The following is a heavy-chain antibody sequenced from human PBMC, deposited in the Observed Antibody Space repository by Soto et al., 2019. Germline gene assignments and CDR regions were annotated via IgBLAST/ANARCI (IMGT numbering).Heavy chain of an antibody. Sequence: QLQLQESGPGLVKPSETLSLTCTVSGGSISSSSYYWGWIRQPPGKGLEWIGSIYYSGSTYYNPSLKGRVTISVDTPTEQFSLTMSSVAAADTAVYYWARLTTVTEDYWGQGTLVTVSS. D-gene: IGHD4-17*01. CDR1: GGSISSSSYY. J-gene: IGHJ4*02. CDR2: IYYSGST. V-gene: IGHV4-39*01. CDR3: ARLTTVTEDY.